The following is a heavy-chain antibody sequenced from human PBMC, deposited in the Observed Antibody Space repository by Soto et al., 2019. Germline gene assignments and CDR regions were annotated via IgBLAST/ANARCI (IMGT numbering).Heavy chain of an antibody. CDR3: ARERGGGFDY. J-gene: IGHJ4*02. Sequence: PSETLSLTCSVSGGSLTNFFWTWIRQPAGKGLEWIGRVFSGGSTNLNPSLKSRVSMSVDSSKKELSLRLTSVTAADTAMYFCARERGGGFDYWGQGILVTV. V-gene: IGHV4-4*07. CDR1: GGSLTNFF. CDR2: VFSGGST. D-gene: IGHD3-16*01.